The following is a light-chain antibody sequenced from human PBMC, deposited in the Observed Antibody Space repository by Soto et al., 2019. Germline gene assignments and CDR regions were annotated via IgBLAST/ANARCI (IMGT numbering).Light chain of an antibody. CDR1: SSDVGGSKV. CDR2: EDT. V-gene: IGLV2-23*01. CDR3: CSYASSATWV. Sequence: QSALTQPASVSGSPGQSITISCTGPSSDVGGSKVVSWYQHHPGKAPKLIIYEDTKRPSGVSTRFSGSKSGNTASLTISGLQAEDEADYYCCSYASSATWVFGRGTKVTVL. J-gene: IGLJ3*02.